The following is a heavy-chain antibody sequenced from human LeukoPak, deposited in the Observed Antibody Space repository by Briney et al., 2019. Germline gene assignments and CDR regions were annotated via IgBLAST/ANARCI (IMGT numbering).Heavy chain of an antibody. CDR2: IRGGGGVK. CDR1: GFIFDDYA. D-gene: IGHD2-2*01. J-gene: IGHJ4*02. CDR3: AKLDCSSTSCYEDY. V-gene: IGHV3-23*01. Sequence: PGGSLRLSCAASGFIFDDYAMHWVRQAPGKGLEYVSVIRGGGGVKYYAASVKGRFTISRDNSKNTLYLQMNSLRAEDTAVYYCAKLDCSSTSCYEDYWGQGTLVTVSS.